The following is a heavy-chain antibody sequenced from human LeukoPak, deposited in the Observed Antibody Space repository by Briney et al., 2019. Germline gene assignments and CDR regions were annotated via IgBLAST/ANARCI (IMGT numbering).Heavy chain of an antibody. D-gene: IGHD6-13*01. CDR3: VTGPWQLGPAEDY. CDR1: GFIFSSYS. Sequence: GGSLRLSCAASGFIFSSYSMNWVRQAPGKGLEWISSINDNSHYIYYTDSVRGRFTASRDNAKSSLYLQMNSLRAEDTAVYYCVTGPWQLGPAEDYWGQGTLVTVSS. CDR2: INDNSHYI. J-gene: IGHJ4*02. V-gene: IGHV3-21*01.